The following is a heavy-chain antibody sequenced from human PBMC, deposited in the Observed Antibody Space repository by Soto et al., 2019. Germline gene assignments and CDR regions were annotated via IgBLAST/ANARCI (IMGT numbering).Heavy chain of an antibody. Sequence: QVRLEQSRAEVKEPGASVQISCKASGYDFNSYSIHWLRQAPGQRPEYMGRINGGIGNTKFSQKFQDRLTISRDTSASAMYMELSSLTSDDTGVYYCARSSVTIDGLDFWGQGTLVIVSS. CDR1: GYDFNSYS. J-gene: IGHJ4*02. CDR2: INGGIGNT. V-gene: IGHV1-3*01. D-gene: IGHD4-17*01. CDR3: ARSSVTIDGLDF.